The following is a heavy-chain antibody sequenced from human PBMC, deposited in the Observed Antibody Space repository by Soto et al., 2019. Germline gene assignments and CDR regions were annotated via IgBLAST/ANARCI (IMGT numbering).Heavy chain of an antibody. CDR2: IYSGGST. J-gene: IGHJ6*03. CDR3: ARGGVRGVIRYYMDV. CDR1: GFTVSSNY. D-gene: IGHD3-10*01. V-gene: IGHV3-66*01. Sequence: DVQLVESGGGLVQPGGSLRLSCAASGFTVSSNYMSWVRQAPGKGLEWVSVIYSGGSTYYADSVKGRFTISRDNSKNTLYLQMNSLRAEDTAVYYCARGGVRGVIRYYMDVWGKGTTVTVSS.